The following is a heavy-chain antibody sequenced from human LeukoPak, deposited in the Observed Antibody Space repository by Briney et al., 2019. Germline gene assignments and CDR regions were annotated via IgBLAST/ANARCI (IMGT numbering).Heavy chain of an antibody. J-gene: IGHJ6*03. CDR2: INHSGST. V-gene: IGHV4-34*01. D-gene: IGHD3-16*01. CDR1: GGSFSGYY. CDR3: ARLRGPRIPPNYYYYYMDV. Sequence: PSETLSLTCAVYGGSFSGYYWSWIRQPPGKGLEWIGEINHSGSTNYNPSLKSRVTISVDTSKNQFSLKLSSVTAADTAVYYCARLRGPRIPPNYYYYYMDVWGKGTTVTISS.